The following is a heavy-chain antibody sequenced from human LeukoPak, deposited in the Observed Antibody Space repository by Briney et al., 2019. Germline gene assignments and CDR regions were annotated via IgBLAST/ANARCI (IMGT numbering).Heavy chain of an antibody. CDR2: ISSSGSTI. J-gene: IGHJ4*02. CDR3: ARGLYRGFDY. CDR1: GFTFSSYE. D-gene: IGHD3-16*01. V-gene: IGHV3-48*03. Sequence: GGSLRLSCAASGFTFSSYEMNWVRQAPGKGLEWVSYISSSGSTIYYADSVKGRFTISRDNAKNSLYLQMNSLRAEDTAVYYCARGLYRGFDYWGQGTLVTVSS.